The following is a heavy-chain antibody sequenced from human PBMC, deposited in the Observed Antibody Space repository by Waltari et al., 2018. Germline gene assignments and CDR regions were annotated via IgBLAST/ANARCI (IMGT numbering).Heavy chain of an antibody. CDR1: GFTFSSYA. D-gene: IGHD2-21*01. Sequence: EVHLLESGGGLVQPGGSLRLSCAASGFTFSSYAVGWVRQAPGKGVGWVSSISGTGGSTWCAYSVKGRFTIARDNAKNTLYLQMNSLRAEDTAVDYCSKGGAYGVSFDYWGQGTLVTVSS. CDR3: SKGGAYGVSFDY. J-gene: IGHJ4*02. V-gene: IGHV3-23*01. CDR2: ISGTGGST.